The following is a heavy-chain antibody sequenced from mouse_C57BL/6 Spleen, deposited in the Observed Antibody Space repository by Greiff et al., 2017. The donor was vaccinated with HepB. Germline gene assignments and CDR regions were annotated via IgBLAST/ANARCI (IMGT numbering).Heavy chain of an antibody. CDR2: ISSGSSTI. Sequence: DVHLVESGGGLVKPGGSLKLSCAASGFTFSDYGMHWVRQAPEKGLEWVAYISSGSSTIYYADTVKGRFTISRDNAKNTLFLQMTSLRSEDTAMYYCARTAYGSSFYYAMDYWGQGTSVTVSS. CDR1: GFTFSDYG. J-gene: IGHJ4*01. V-gene: IGHV5-17*01. D-gene: IGHD1-1*01. CDR3: ARTAYGSSFYYAMDY.